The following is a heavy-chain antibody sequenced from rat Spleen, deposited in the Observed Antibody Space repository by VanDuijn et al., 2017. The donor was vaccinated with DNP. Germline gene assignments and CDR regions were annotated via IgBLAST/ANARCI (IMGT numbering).Heavy chain of an antibody. V-gene: IGHV5S13*01. Sequence: PGGSLKLSCAASGFSFRKYGMAWVRQTPTKGLEWVASISFEGSNTYYGDSVKGRFTISRDNAKNTQYLQMDSLRSEDTATYFCATSSYYGYDYGFGYWGQGTLVTVSS. CDR1: GFSFRKYG. J-gene: IGHJ3*01. CDR2: ISFEGSNT. CDR3: ATSSYYGYDYGFGY. D-gene: IGHD1-7*01.